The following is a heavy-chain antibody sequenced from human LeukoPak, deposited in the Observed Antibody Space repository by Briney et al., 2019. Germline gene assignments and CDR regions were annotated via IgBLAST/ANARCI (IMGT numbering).Heavy chain of an antibody. J-gene: IGHJ4*02. D-gene: IGHD3-16*01. Sequence: GGSLRLSCAASGFTFANYEMNWVRQAPGKGLEWVSSISSSSSYIYYADSVKGRFTTSRDNAKNSMYLQMNSLRAEDTAVYYCARSLGLYYFDYWGQGTLVTVSS. CDR2: ISSSSSYI. CDR3: ARSLGLYYFDY. V-gene: IGHV3-21*01. CDR1: GFTFANYE.